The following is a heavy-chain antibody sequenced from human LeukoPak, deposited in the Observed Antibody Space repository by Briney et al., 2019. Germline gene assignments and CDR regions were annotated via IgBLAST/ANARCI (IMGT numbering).Heavy chain of an antibody. CDR1: GGFISSGSYY. D-gene: IGHD3-22*01. V-gene: IGHV4-61*02. Sequence: SQTLSLTCTVSGGFISSGSYYWSWIRQPAGKGLEWIGRIYTSGSTNYNPSLKSRVTISVDTSKNQFSLKLSSVTAADTAVYYCARVRYYDSSGYHYGMDVWGQGTTVTVSS. CDR2: IYTSGST. CDR3: ARVRYYDSSGYHYGMDV. J-gene: IGHJ6*02.